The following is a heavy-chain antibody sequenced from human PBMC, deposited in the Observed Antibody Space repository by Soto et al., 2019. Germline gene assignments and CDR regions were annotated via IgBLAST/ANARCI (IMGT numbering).Heavy chain of an antibody. D-gene: IGHD2-15*01. CDR1: GFIVSDTY. J-gene: IGHJ3*02. Sequence: EVQLVESGGGLVQPGGSLRLSCIASGFIVSDTYVNWVRQAPGKGLEWVSVISNRGDTHYADSVRGRFSLSRDISDNTLHLQMNNLRVEDTAVYYCAREPRYCRGGSCSITGDAYDIWGQGTMVTVSS. CDR3: AREPRYCRGGSCSITGDAYDI. V-gene: IGHV3-66*01. CDR2: ISNRGDT.